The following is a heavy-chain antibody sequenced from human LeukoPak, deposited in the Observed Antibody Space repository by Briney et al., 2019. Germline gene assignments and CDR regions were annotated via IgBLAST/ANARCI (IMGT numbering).Heavy chain of an antibody. CDR1: GGSISGSY. CDR2: FFYTGKT. CDR3: ARTGFTYGSAGS. Sequence: SETLSLTCTVSGGSISGSYWSWIRQPPGKGLEWIGCFFYTGKTFYNPSLQSRVAISGDTAKNQVSLRVTSVTAADTALYYCARTGFTYGSAGSWGQGTLVTVSA. D-gene: IGHD5-18*01. V-gene: IGHV4-59*04. J-gene: IGHJ5*02.